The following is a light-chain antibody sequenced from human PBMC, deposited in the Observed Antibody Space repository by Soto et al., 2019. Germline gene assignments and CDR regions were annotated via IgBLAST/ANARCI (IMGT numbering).Light chain of an antibody. CDR2: GAS. V-gene: IGKV3-20*01. J-gene: IGKJ1*01. CDR3: QRYGTSPPWT. CDR1: QSVSSTY. Sequence: EIVLTQSPGTLSLSPGERVTLSCRASQSVSSTYLAWYQQKPGQAPRLLIYGASSRATGIPDRFRGSGSGRDSTLTISRLEPEDFAVYYCQRYGTSPPWTFGQGTKVEIK.